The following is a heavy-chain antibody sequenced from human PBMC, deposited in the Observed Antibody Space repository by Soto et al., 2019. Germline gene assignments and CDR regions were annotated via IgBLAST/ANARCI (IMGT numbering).Heavy chain of an antibody. CDR3: VKDVSTGPRRAFDI. Sequence: GGSLRLSCAASGFTFSSYAMSWVRQAPGEGLEWVSAVSGSGSDTYYADSVKGRFTISRDNSKKMLYLEMSSLRAEDTAVYCCVKDVSTGPRRAFDIWGQGTVVTVSS. CDR2: VSGSGSDT. V-gene: IGHV3-23*01. CDR1: GFTFSSYA. J-gene: IGHJ3*02.